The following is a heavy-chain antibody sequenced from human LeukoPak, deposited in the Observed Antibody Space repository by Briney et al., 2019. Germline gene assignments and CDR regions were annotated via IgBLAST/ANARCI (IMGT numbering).Heavy chain of an antibody. CDR1: GGTFSSYA. CDR2: IIPILGIA. V-gene: IGHV1-69*04. Sequence: SVKVSCKASGGTFSSYAISWVRQAPGQGLEWMGRIIPILGIANYAQKFQGRVTITADKSTSTAYMELSSLRSEDTAVYYCAREDYDILTGYYGPSQGRGEANYWGQGTLVTVSS. J-gene: IGHJ4*02. D-gene: IGHD3-9*01. CDR3: AREDYDILTGYYGPSQGRGEANY.